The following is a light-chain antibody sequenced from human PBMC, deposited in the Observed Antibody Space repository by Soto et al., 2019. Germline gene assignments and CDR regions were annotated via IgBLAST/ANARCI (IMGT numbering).Light chain of an antibody. J-gene: IGLJ1*01. CDR3: QSYGTSLSGLYV. Sequence: QSVLTQPPSVSGAPGQRVTISCTGSSSNIGAGRDVHWYRQLPGAAPKFLISDSNHRPSGVPDRFSVSKSGASASLAITGLRPEEEGEYFCQSYGTSLSGLYVFGTGTKVTVL. V-gene: IGLV1-40*01. CDR1: SSNIGAGRD. CDR2: DSN.